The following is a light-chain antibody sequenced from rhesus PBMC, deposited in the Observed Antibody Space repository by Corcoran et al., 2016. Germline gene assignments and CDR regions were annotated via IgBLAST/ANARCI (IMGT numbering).Light chain of an antibody. CDR2: GAS. CDR1: QSVSSY. Sequence: QVILTQSPATLSLSPGERATLSCRASQSVSSYLAWYQQKPGQAPRLLIYGASSRATGIPDRVSGSGSGTDVTLTSSSLEPEDVGVYHCYQHSSGYSFGQGTKVEIK. J-gene: IGKJ2*01. CDR3: YQHSSGYS. V-gene: IGKV3-10*01.